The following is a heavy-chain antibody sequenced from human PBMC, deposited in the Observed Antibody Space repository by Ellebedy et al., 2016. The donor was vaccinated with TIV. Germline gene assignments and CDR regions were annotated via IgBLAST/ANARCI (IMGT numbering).Heavy chain of an antibody. D-gene: IGHD2-2*01. J-gene: IGHJ5*02. V-gene: IGHV1-46*01. CDR1: GYTFTSYY. CDR3: ARASWRCSSTSCYGAAGGWFDP. Sequence: ASVKVSCKASGYTFTSYYMHWVRQAPGQGLEWMGIINPSGCSTSYAQKFQGRVTMTRDTSTSTVYMELSSLRSEDTAVYYCARASWRCSSTSCYGAAGGWFDPWGQGTLVTVSS. CDR2: INPSGCST.